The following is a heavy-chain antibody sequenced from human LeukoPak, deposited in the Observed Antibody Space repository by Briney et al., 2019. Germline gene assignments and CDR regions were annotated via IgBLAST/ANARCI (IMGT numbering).Heavy chain of an antibody. CDR2: VGRDGSEK. CDR1: GFTFSDYW. CDR3: AKVGTWELQRVFEN. D-gene: IGHD1-26*01. J-gene: IGHJ4*02. V-gene: IGHV3-7*01. Sequence: GGSLGLSCAASGFTFSDYWMTWVRQVPGKGLEWVANVGRDGSEKNYVDSVEGRFTISRDNAKKSLDLEMNRLRVEDTALYYCAKVGTWELQRVFENWGQGTLVTVSS.